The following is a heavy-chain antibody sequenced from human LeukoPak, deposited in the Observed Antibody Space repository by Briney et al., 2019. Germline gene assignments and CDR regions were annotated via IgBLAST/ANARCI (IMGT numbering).Heavy chain of an antibody. CDR1: GGSFSGYY. CDR2: INHSGST. Sequence: SETLSLTCAVYGGSFSGYYWSWIRQPPGKGLEWIGEINHSGSTNYNPSLKSGSTISVDTSKNQFSLKLSSVTAADTAVYYCARSTVYFDAFDIWGQGTMVTVSS. CDR3: ARSTVYFDAFDI. J-gene: IGHJ3*02. D-gene: IGHD2/OR15-2a*01. V-gene: IGHV4-34*01.